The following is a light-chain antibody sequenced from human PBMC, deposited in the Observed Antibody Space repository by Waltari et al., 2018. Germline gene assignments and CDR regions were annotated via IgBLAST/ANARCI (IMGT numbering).Light chain of an antibody. V-gene: IGLV1-51*01. CDR1: RSHIGSKY. Sequence: QSVLTQPPSMSAAPGPKVTISCSGSRSHIGSKYVSWYQEIPGKGPKLLIYDNSKRPSGIPDRFSGSKSGSSATLGIAGLQTGDEANYFCASWDSSLNVVLFGGGTKVSVL. J-gene: IGLJ3*02. CDR2: DNS. CDR3: ASWDSSLNVVL.